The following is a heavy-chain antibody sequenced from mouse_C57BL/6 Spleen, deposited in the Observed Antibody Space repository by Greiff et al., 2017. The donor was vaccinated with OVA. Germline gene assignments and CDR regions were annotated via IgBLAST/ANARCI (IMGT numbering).Heavy chain of an antibody. CDR2: IWRGGST. Sequence: VQRVESGPGLVQPSQSLSITCTVSGFSLTSYGVHWVRQSPGKGLEWLGVIWRGGSTDYNAAFMSRLSITKDNSKSQVFFKMNSLQADDTAIYYCAKGHSNYAWFAYWGQGTLVTVSA. CDR1: GFSLTSYG. J-gene: IGHJ3*01. V-gene: IGHV2-5*01. CDR3: AKGHSNYAWFAY. D-gene: IGHD2-5*01.